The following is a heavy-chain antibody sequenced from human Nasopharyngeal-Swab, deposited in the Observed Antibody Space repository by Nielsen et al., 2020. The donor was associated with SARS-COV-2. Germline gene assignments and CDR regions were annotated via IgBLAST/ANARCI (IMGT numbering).Heavy chain of an antibody. CDR3: ARDVGRQWLD. V-gene: IGHV3-23*01. J-gene: IGHJ4*02. Sequence: GESLKISCAASGFTFSSYAMSWVRQAPGKGLEWVSAISGSGGSIYYADSVKGRFTISRDNAKNSLYLQMNSLRAEDTAVYYCARDVGRQWLDWGQGTLVTVSS. D-gene: IGHD6-19*01. CDR1: GFTFSSYA. CDR2: ISGSGGSI.